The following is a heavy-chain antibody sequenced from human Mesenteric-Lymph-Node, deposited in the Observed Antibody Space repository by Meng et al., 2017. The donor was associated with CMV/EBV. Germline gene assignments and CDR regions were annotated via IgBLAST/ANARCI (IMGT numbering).Heavy chain of an antibody. J-gene: IGHJ6*02. Sequence: ASVKVSCKASGYTFTGYYMHWVRQAPGQGLEWMGWINPNSGNTGYAQKFQGRVNMTRSTSITTAYMELSSLRSEDTAVYYCARRGLWCSSSSCYMLYAMDVWGQGTTVTVSS. V-gene: IGHV1-8*02. CDR3: ARRGLWCSSSSCYMLYAMDV. CDR1: GYTFTGYY. D-gene: IGHD2-2*02. CDR2: INPNSGNT.